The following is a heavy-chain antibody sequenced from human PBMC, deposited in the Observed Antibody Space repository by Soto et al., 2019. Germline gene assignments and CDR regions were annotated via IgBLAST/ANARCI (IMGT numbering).Heavy chain of an antibody. J-gene: IGHJ4*02. D-gene: IGHD2-8*02. CDR1: GESFSGYY. CDR3: ARDKITGLFDY. CDR2: INHSGGT. Sequence: PSEILSLTCAVYGESFSGYYWTWIRQPPGTGLEWIGEINHSGGTNYNPSLKSRVTISVDTSKNQFSLKLTSVTAADTAVYYCARDKITGLFDYWGQGTLVTVSS. V-gene: IGHV4-34*01.